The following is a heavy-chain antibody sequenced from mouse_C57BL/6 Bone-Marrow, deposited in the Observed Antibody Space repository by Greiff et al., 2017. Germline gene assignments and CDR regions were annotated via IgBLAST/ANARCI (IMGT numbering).Heavy chain of an antibody. Sequence: VQLQQSVAELVRPGASVKLSCTASGFNFTNTYMHWVKQRPDQGLEWIGRIDTANGNTNYAPKFQGKDTLTADTSSNTAFLQRSSLTSQDTAIDYCARCPSYYSMYGCGRGTSVTVSS. J-gene: IGHJ4*01. CDR1: GFNFTNTY. V-gene: IGHV14-3*01. CDR2: IDTANGNT. CDR3: ARCPSYYSMYG.